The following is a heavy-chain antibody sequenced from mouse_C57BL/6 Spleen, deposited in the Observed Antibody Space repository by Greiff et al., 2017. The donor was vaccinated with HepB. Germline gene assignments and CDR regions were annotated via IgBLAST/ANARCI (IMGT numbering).Heavy chain of an antibody. Sequence: VQLQESGPDLVKPGASVKISCKASGYAFSSSWMNWVKQRPGKGLEWIGRIYPGDGDTNYNGKFKGKATLTADKSSSTAYMQLSSLTSEDSAVYFCARDEVKAWFAYWGQGTLVTVSA. CDR1: GYAFSSSW. D-gene: IGHD2-2*01. CDR3: ARDEVKAWFAY. J-gene: IGHJ3*01. CDR2: IYPGDGDT. V-gene: IGHV1-82*01.